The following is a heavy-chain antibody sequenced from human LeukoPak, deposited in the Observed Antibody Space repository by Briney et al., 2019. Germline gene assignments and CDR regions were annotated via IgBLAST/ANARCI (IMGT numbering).Heavy chain of an antibody. CDR2: STDKLYSYTT. CDR1: GFTFSDHR. J-gene: IGHJ3*02. D-gene: IGHD2-15*01. V-gene: IGHV3-72*01. CDR3: VRAGGTRGYDI. Sequence: GGSLRLSCAVSGFTFSDHRMDWVRQVPGKGLQWVGRSTDKLYSYTTEYAASVKGSFTISRADSENSLYLQMNSLKTEDTAVYYCVRAGGTRGYDIWGQGTMVTVSS.